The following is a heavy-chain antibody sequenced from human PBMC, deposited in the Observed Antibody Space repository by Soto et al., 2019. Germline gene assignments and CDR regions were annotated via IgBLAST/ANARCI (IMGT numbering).Heavy chain of an antibody. J-gene: IGHJ4*02. CDR3: ARDRGDYGSADY. CDR2: IYSSGST. Sequence: QVQLQESGPGLVMPSETLSLPCTVSGGSIDSYYWSWIRQSAGKGLEWIGRIYSSGSTNYNPYLNRRVTTSVDTSKNQFSLSLSSVTAADTAVYYCARDRGDYGSADYWGQGTLVTVSS. D-gene: IGHD3-10*01. V-gene: IGHV4-4*07. CDR1: GGSIDSYY.